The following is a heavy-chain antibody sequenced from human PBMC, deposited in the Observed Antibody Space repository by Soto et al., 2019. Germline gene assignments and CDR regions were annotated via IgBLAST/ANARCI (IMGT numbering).Heavy chain of an antibody. Sequence: SETLSLTCTVSGGSISSYYWSWIRQPPGKGLEWIGYIYYSGSTNYNPSLKRRVTISVDTSKNQFSLKLSSVTAADTDVYYCARRYGGTFDYWGQGTLVTVSS. J-gene: IGHJ4*02. D-gene: IGHD2-15*01. CDR1: GGSISSYY. V-gene: IGHV4-59*08. CDR2: IYYSGST. CDR3: ARRYGGTFDY.